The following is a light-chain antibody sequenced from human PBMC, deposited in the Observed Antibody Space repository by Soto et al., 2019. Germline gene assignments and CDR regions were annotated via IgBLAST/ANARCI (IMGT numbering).Light chain of an antibody. Sequence: QSVLTQPPSASGTPGQRVTISCSGSRSNIGTNTVNWYQQLPGTAPKLLIYSNGQRPSGVPDRFSGSKSGTSASLAISGLQSEDEADYYCAAWDDSLNYVFGTGTKVTVL. V-gene: IGLV1-44*01. CDR2: SNG. CDR1: RSNIGTNT. CDR3: AAWDDSLNYV. J-gene: IGLJ1*01.